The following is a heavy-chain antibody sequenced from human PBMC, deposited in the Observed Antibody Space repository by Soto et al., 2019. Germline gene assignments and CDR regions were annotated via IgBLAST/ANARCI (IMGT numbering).Heavy chain of an antibody. J-gene: IGHJ6*02. CDR2: IYSGGST. D-gene: IGHD1-1*01. Sequence: ESGGGLIQPGGSLRLSCAASGFTVSSNYMSWVRQAPGKGLEWVSVIYSGGSTYYADSVKGRFTISRDNSKNTLYLQMNSLRAEDTAVYYCAIQLSPYYYYYGMDVWGQGTTVTVSS. CDR3: AIQLSPYYYYYGMDV. V-gene: IGHV3-53*01. CDR1: GFTVSSNY.